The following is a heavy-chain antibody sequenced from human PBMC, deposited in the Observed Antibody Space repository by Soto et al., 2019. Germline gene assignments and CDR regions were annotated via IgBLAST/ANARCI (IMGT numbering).Heavy chain of an antibody. CDR3: ARVLYYDSSGAPGY. V-gene: IGHV3-33*01. CDR1: GFIFSNYA. Sequence: GGSLRLSCATSGFIFSNYAMHWVRQAPGKGLEWVAVIWHDGSNKFYGDSVKGRFTVSRDNSKNILYLQMNSLRAEDTAVYYCARVLYYDSSGAPGYWGQGTLVTVSS. CDR2: IWHDGSNK. J-gene: IGHJ4*02. D-gene: IGHD3-22*01.